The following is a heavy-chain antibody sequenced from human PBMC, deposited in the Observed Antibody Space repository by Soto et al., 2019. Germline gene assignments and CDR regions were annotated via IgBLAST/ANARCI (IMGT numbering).Heavy chain of an antibody. V-gene: IGHV1-69*02. D-gene: IGHD2-2*01. CDR2: IIPILGIA. CDR1: GGTFSSYT. CDR3: ARADGYCSSTSCYDWFDP. J-gene: IGHJ5*02. Sequence: QVQLVQSGAEVKKPGSSVKVSCKASGGTFSSYTISRVRQAPGQGLEWMGRIIPILGIANYAQKFQGRVTITADXXTXTXXMELSSLRSEDTAVYYCARADGYCSSTSCYDWFDPWGQGTLVTVSS.